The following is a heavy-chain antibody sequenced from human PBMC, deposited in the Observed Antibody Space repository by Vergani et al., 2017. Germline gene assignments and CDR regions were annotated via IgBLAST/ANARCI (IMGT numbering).Heavy chain of an antibody. CDR2: INSKSGAT. CDR1: GYFFSGYF. CDR3: ATPRLRFSYYYYYGMDV. Sequence: QVQLVQSGAEVKKPGASVRVSCKGYGYFFSGYFMHWVRQAPGQGLEWMGWINSKSGATNSAQKFQGRVTLTRDTTISTAYMELSSLTSDDTAVYYCATPRLRFSYYYYYGMDVWGQGTTVTVSS. D-gene: IGHD5-12*01. V-gene: IGHV1-2*02. J-gene: IGHJ6*02.